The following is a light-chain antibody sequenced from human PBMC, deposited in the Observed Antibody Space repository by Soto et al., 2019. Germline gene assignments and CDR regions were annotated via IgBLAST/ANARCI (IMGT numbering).Light chain of an antibody. Sequence: DIQMTQSPSSLSASVEDSVTITCRATQDISTFLNWYQQRPGKAPNVLIYRASTLQGDVPSRFSGSGSGTDFTLTISGLQPEDFAIYYCQQSYRTPFTFGQGTQVEV. CDR1: QDISTF. CDR2: RAS. J-gene: IGKJ2*01. CDR3: QQSYRTPFT. V-gene: IGKV1-39*01.